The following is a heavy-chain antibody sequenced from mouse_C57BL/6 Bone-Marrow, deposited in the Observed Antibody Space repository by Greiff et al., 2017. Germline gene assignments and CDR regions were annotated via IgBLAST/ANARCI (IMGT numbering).Heavy chain of an antibody. CDR3: ARADYDWGWYFDV. Sequence: VQLQQPGAELVKPGASVKLSCKASGYTFTSYWMQWVKQRPGQGLEWIGEIGPSDSNTNYTQKFKGKATLTVDTSSSTAYLQLSSLTSEDSAVYYCARADYDWGWYFDVWGTGTTVTVSS. CDR2: IGPSDSNT. J-gene: IGHJ1*03. V-gene: IGHV1-50*01. CDR1: GYTFTSYW. D-gene: IGHD2-4*01.